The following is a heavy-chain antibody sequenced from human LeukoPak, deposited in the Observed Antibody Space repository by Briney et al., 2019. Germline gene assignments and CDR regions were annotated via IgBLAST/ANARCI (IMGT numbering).Heavy chain of an antibody. D-gene: IGHD3-9*01. V-gene: IGHV1-69*06. J-gene: IGHJ4*02. CDR1: GHTFTNYI. CDR3: ARGGSITSREYFESLDY. CDR2: INTIFGTA. Sequence: ASVTVSCKTSGHTFTNYIYIWVRQAPGQGLEWGGGINTIFGTANYAQKFQGRVTVIADKSASTAYMQLSKMRSDDTAVYYCARGGSITSREYFESLDYWGQGTLVTVSS.